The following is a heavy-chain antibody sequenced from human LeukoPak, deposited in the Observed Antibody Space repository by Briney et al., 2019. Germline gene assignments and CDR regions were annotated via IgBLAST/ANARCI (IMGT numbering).Heavy chain of an antibody. CDR3: ARGMNWNDLDY. CDR1: GFTFSSYE. CDR2: ISSSGSTI. D-gene: IGHD1-1*01. J-gene: IGHJ4*02. Sequence: PGGSLRLSCAASGFTFSSYEMNWARQAPGKGLEWVSYISSSGSTIYYADSVKGRFTISRDNAKNSLYLQMNSLRAEDTAVYYCARGMNWNDLDYWGQGTLVTVSS. V-gene: IGHV3-48*03.